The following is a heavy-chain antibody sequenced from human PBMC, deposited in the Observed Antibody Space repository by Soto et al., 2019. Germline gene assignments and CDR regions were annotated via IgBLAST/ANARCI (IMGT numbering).Heavy chain of an antibody. D-gene: IGHD6-13*01. CDR3: AKDPYSSSWFDWFDP. V-gene: IGHV3-23*01. J-gene: IGHJ5*02. CDR2: ISGSGGST. CDR1: GFTFSSYA. Sequence: PGWSLRLSCAASGFTFSSYAMSWVRQAPGKGLEWVSAISGSGGSTYYADSVKGRFTISRDNSKNTLYLQMNSLRAEDTAVYYCAKDPYSSSWFDWFDPWGQGTLVTVSS.